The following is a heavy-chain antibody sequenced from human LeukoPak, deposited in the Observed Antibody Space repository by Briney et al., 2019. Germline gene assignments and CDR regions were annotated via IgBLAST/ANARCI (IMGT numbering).Heavy chain of an antibody. CDR2: INPRGGST. Sequence: ASVKVSCKASGYTFTSYYMHWVRQAPGQGLEWMGIINPRGGSTSYAQKFQGRVTMTRDTSTSTVYMELSSLRSEDTAVYYCARRITMVRGVIGAFDIWGQGTMVTVSS. CDR3: ARRITMVRGVIGAFDI. D-gene: IGHD3-10*01. V-gene: IGHV1-46*01. J-gene: IGHJ3*02. CDR1: GYTFTSYY.